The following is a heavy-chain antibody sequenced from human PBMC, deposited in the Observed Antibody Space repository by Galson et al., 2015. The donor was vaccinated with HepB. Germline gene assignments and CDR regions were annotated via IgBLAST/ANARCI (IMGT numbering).Heavy chain of an antibody. CDR1: GFTLSNHA. J-gene: IGHJ4*02. V-gene: IGHV3-30*04. CDR2: ISYDGSNK. CDR3: ASHTY. Sequence: LRLSCAASGFTLSNHAMHWVRQAPGKGLEWVAFISYDGSNKDYADSVKGRFTISRDNSKNTLYLQMNSLRVEDTAVYYCASHTYWGQGTLVTVSS.